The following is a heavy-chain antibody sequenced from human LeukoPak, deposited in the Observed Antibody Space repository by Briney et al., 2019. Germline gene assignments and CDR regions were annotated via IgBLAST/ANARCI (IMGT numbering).Heavy chain of an antibody. CDR1: GFTFSSYA. J-gene: IGHJ6*02. V-gene: IGHV3-21*01. CDR2: ISSSSSYI. D-gene: IGHD3-9*01. CDR3: AKDRYFDWLLYIDYYYGMDV. Sequence: GGSLRLSCAASGFTFSSYAMSWVRQAPGKGLEWVSSISSSSSYIYYADSVKGRFTISRDNAKNSLYLQMNSLRAEDTAVYYCAKDRYFDWLLYIDYYYGMDVWGQGTTVTVSS.